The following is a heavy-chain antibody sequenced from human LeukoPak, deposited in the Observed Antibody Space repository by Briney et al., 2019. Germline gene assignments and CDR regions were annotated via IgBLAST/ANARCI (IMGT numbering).Heavy chain of an antibody. V-gene: IGHV5-51*01. D-gene: IGHD4/OR15-4a*01. CDR3: ARGFYGGYYYYYYMDV. J-gene: IGHJ6*03. CDR2: IYPGDSDT. CDR1: GYSFTTYW. Sequence: GESLKISCKGSGYSFTTYWIGWVRQMPGKGLEWMGIIYPGDSDTRYSPSFEGQVTISADRSISTAYLQWSSLKASDTAMYYCARGFYGGYYYYYYMDVWGKGTTVTVSS.